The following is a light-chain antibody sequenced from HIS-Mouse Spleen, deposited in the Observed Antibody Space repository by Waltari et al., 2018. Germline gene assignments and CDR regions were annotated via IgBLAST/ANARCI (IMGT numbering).Light chain of an antibody. CDR1: SSDVGGYNY. Sequence: QSALTQPASVSGSPGQSITISCTGTSSDVGGYNYVLWYQQHPGKAPNPMIYEVSNRPSGVSNRFSGSKSGNTASLTISGLQAEDEADYYCSSYTSSSTLWVFGGGTKLTVL. J-gene: IGLJ3*02. V-gene: IGLV2-14*01. CDR2: EVS. CDR3: SSYTSSSTLWV.